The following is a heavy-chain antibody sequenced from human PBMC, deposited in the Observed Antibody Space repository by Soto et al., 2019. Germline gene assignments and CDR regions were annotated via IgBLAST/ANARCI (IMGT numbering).Heavy chain of an antibody. Sequence: SVKVSCKTSGGTFSTYAINWVRQAPGQGLEWMGAIIPLFGTADYAQKFQGRVTMTEDTSTDTAYMELSSLRSEDTAVYYCATPHRRITIFGVDINPGDAFDIWGQGTMVTVSS. CDR2: IIPLFGTA. CDR3: ATPHRRITIFGVDINPGDAFDI. CDR1: GGTFSTYA. J-gene: IGHJ3*02. V-gene: IGHV1-69*06. D-gene: IGHD3-3*01.